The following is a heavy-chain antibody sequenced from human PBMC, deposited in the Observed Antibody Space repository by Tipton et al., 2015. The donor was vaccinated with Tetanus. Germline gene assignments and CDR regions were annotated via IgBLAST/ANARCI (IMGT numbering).Heavy chain of an antibody. Sequence: SLRLSCAASGFSFSDYGMNWVRQAPGKGLEWVSYINSSSRTIYYADSVQGRFTISRDNAKNSLFLQMSSLRDEDTAVYFCATSPREAGDYWGQGTRVTVSS. D-gene: IGHD6-19*01. V-gene: IGHV3-48*02. J-gene: IGHJ4*02. CDR2: INSSSRTI. CDR1: GFSFSDYG. CDR3: ATSPREAGDY.